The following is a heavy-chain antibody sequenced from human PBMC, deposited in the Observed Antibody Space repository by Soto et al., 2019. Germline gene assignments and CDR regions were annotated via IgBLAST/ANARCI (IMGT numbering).Heavy chain of an antibody. Sequence: SETLSLTCAVYGGSFSCYYWSWIRQPPGKGLECIGEINHSGSTNYNPSLKSRVTISVDTSKNQFSLKLSSVTAADTAVYYCARGASGYYDSSGYYSPYYFDYWGQGTLVTVSS. V-gene: IGHV4-34*01. CDR2: INHSGST. CDR1: GGSFSCYY. D-gene: IGHD3-22*01. CDR3: ARGASGYYDSSGYYSPYYFDY. J-gene: IGHJ4*02.